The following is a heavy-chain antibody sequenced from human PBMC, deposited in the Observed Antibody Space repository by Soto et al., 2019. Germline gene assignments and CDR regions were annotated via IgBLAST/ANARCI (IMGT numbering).Heavy chain of an antibody. D-gene: IGHD1-1*01. Sequence: SETLSLTCNVSGVSIDKYYWTWIRQSPGRGLEWIGYIFYTGGTNYNPSLKSRVTISADVSKSQVSLKMTSVTAADTALYYCARGIQPPTLSPWDVWGQGSPVTVSS. V-gene: IGHV4-59*01. CDR2: IFYTGGT. J-gene: IGHJ6*01. CDR3: ARGIQPPTLSPWDV. CDR1: GVSIDKYY.